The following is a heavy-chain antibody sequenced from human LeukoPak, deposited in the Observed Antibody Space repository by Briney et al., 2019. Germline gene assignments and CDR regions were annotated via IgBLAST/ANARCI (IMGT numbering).Heavy chain of an antibody. D-gene: IGHD6-19*01. V-gene: IGHV4-59*01. J-gene: IGHJ4*02. CDR3: ARAPGSGYSY. CDR1: GVSISSYY. CDR2: IYYSGST. Sequence: SETLSLTCTVSGVSISSYYWSWIRQPPGKGLEWIGYIYYSGSTNYNPSLKSRVTISVDTSKNQFSLKLSSVTAADTAVYYCARAPGSGYSYWGQGTLVTVSS.